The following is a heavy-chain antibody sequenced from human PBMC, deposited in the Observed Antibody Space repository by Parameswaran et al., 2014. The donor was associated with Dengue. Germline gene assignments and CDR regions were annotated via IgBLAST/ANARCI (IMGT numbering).Heavy chain of an antibody. CDR2: IRSKAYGGTT. D-gene: IGHD4-17*01. V-gene: IGHV3-49*02. Sequence: WIRQPPGKGLEWVGFIRSKAYGGTTEYAASVKGRFTISRDDSKSIAYLQMNSLKTEDTAVYYCTRGVFNYGDPGVYWGQGTLVTVSS. J-gene: IGHJ4*02. CDR3: TRGVFNYGDPGVY.